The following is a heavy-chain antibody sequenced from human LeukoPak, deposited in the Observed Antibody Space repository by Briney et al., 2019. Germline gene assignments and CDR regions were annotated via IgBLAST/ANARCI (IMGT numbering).Heavy chain of an antibody. V-gene: IGHV3-43*02. J-gene: IGHJ4*02. CDR3: AKDFLVDTGMAFDY. CDR1: GFTFDDYA. D-gene: IGHD5-18*01. CDR2: ISGEGGRT. Sequence: GGSLRLSCAASGFTFDDYAMHWVRQVPGKGLEWVSLISGEGGRTYYADSVKGRFTISRDNSKNSLYVQMNSLRTEDTALYYCAKDFLVDTGMAFDYWGQGTQVTVSS.